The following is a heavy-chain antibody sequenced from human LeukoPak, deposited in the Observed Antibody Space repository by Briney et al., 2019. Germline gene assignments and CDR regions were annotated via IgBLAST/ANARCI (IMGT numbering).Heavy chain of an antibody. CDR3: ARGLNCSSTSCYLSAPYFDY. CDR1: GGSFSGYY. V-gene: IGHV4-34*01. CDR2: INHSGST. D-gene: IGHD2-2*01. J-gene: IGHJ4*02. Sequence: SETLSLTCAVYGGSFSGYYWSWIRQPPGKGLEWIGEINHSGSTNYNPSLKSRVTISVDTSKNQFSLKLSSVTAADTAVYYCARGLNCSSTSCYLSAPYFDYWGQGTLVTVSS.